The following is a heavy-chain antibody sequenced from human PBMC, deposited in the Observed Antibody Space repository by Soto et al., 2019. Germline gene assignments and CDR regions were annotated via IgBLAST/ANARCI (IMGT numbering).Heavy chain of an antibody. CDR3: ATYCSGGSCYSRPNAFDI. Sequence: PGGSLRLSCAASGFTFSDYYMSWIRQAPGKGLEWVSYISSSGSTIYYADSVKGRFTISRDNAKNSLYLQMNSLRAEDTAVYYCATYCSGGSCYSRPNAFDIWGQGTMVTVSS. J-gene: IGHJ3*02. CDR2: ISSSGSTI. D-gene: IGHD2-15*01. CDR1: GFTFSDYY. V-gene: IGHV3-11*01.